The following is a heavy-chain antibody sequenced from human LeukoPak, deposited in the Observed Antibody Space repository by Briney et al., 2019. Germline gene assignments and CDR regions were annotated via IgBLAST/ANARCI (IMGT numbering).Heavy chain of an antibody. D-gene: IGHD3-10*01. J-gene: IGHJ6*03. CDR3: ARDTGITMVRGVIITGDYYYYMDV. CDR2: ISGSGGRT. Sequence: PGGSLRLSCAASGFTFSNAMSWLRQAPGKGLEWVSSISGSGGRTYYAGSVKGRFTISRDNSKNTLYLQMNSLRVDDTAVYYCARDTGITMVRGVIITGDYYYYMDVWGKGTTVTISS. CDR1: GFTFSNA. V-gene: IGHV3-23*01.